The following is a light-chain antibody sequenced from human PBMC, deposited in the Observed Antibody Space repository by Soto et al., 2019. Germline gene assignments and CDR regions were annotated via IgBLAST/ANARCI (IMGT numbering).Light chain of an antibody. Sequence: DIQMTQSPSTLSASAGDRVTITCRASQSISNYLGWYQQKPGKAPKLLIYMASSLQSGVPSRFSGSGSGTEFTLTISGLQPDDFATYYCQQSNTYPLTFGQGTQVEIK. V-gene: IGKV1-5*03. CDR3: QQSNTYPLT. CDR2: MAS. CDR1: QSISNY. J-gene: IGKJ4*02.